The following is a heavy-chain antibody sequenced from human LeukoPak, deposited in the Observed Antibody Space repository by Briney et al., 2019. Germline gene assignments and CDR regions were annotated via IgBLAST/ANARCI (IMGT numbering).Heavy chain of an antibody. Sequence: PSETLSLTCTVSGGSISSYYWSWIRQPPGKGLEWIGYIYYSGSTNYNPSLKRRVTISVDTSKNQSSLKLSSVTAADTAVYYCARSRIAVAGSIDYWGQGTLVTVSS. J-gene: IGHJ4*02. CDR3: ARSRIAVAGSIDY. V-gene: IGHV4-59*01. CDR1: GGSISSYY. CDR2: IYYSGST. D-gene: IGHD6-19*01.